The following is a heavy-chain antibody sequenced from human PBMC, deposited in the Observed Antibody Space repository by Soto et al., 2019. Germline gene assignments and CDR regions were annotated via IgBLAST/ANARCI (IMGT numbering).Heavy chain of an antibody. CDR3: ARAGYYGDYPYYFDY. V-gene: IGHV4-59*01. Sequence: SETLSLTCTVSGGSISSYYWSWIRQPPGKGLEWIGYIYYSGSTNYNPSLKSRVTISVDTSKNQFSLKLSSVTAADTAVYYCARAGYYGDYPYYFDYWGQGTLVTVSS. J-gene: IGHJ4*02. D-gene: IGHD4-17*01. CDR2: IYYSGST. CDR1: GGSISSYY.